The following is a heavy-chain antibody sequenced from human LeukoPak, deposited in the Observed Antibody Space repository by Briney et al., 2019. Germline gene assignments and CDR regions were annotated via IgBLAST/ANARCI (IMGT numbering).Heavy chain of an antibody. CDR1: GVTFSNYA. V-gene: IGHV3-30*03. Sequence: GGSLRLSCAAPGVTFSNYAMHWVRQSPGKGLEWVAVISNDGSDKHHADSVKGRFTVSRDNSKHTVYLQMDRLRVEGTAIYYCVREGTYFFASGSFQGYYFDNWGQGTLVTVSS. CDR3: VREGTYFFASGSFQGYYFDN. D-gene: IGHD3-10*01. CDR2: ISNDGSDK. J-gene: IGHJ4*02.